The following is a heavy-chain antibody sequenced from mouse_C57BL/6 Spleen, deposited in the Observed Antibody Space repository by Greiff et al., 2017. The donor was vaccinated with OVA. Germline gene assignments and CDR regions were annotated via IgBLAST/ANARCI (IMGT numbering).Heavy chain of an antibody. CDR1: GFTFSSYA. J-gene: IGHJ4*01. Sequence: EVQGVESGEGLVKPGGSLKLSCAASGFTFSSYAMSWVRQTPEKRLEWVAYISSGGDYIYYADTVKGRFTISRDNARNTLYLQMSSLKSEDTAMYYCTRERYDYAMDYWGQGTSVTVSS. V-gene: IGHV5-9-1*02. D-gene: IGHD1-1*01. CDR3: TRERYDYAMDY. CDR2: ISSGGDYI.